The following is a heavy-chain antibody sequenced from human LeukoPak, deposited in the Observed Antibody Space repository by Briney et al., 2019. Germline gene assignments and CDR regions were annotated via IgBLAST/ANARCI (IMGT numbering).Heavy chain of an antibody. CDR2: FTRNDETT. D-gene: IGHD3-22*01. J-gene: IGHJ4*02. CDR3: ARVTYYYDSSGYWFDY. V-gene: IGHV3-23*01. Sequence: SGGSLRLSCAASGFTFSNSAMSWVRQAPGKGLEWVSGFTRNDETTSYADSVKGRFTISRDNSKNTLYLQMNSLRAEDTAVYYCARVTYYYDSSGYWFDYWGQGTLVTVSS. CDR1: GFTFSNSA.